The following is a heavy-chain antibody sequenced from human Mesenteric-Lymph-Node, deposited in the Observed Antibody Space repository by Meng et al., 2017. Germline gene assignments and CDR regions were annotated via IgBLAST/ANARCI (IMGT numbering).Heavy chain of an antibody. D-gene: IGHD1-26*01. Sequence: VQHQQSGPGLVKPSQTPPLPCHVSGDSFNSPDYYWSWIRQPPEKGLEWIGYIYYSGSTYYNPSLKSRVSISGDTSNKQFSLKLTSVTAADTAVYYCARSPYSGSALPFFDYWGQGSLVTVSS. V-gene: IGHV4-30-4*01. J-gene: IGHJ4*02. CDR1: GDSFNSPDYY. CDR2: IYYSGST. CDR3: ARSPYSGSALPFFDY.